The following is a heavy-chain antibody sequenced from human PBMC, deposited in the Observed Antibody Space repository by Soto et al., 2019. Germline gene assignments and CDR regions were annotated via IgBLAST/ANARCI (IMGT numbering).Heavy chain of an antibody. CDR3: AKIEGGLRLGELSLYQD. V-gene: IGHV3-23*01. D-gene: IGHD3-16*02. CDR2: ISGSGGAT. J-gene: IGHJ4*02. Sequence: EVQLLESGGDLVQPGGSLRLSCAASGFTFRTYAMSWVRQAPGKGLEWVSSISGSGGATYYADSVNGRFTISRDNSKNTLYLQMNSLKAEDTAVYYCAKIEGGLRLGELSLYQDWGQGTLVTVSS. CDR1: GFTFRTYA.